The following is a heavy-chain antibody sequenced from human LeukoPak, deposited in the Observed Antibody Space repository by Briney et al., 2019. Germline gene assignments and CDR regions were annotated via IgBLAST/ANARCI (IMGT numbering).Heavy chain of an antibody. CDR3: ARIKRTHYYDSSGPEDY. D-gene: IGHD3-22*01. CDR1: GYTFSGYY. J-gene: IGHJ4*02. CDR2: INPKNDGT. Sequence: ASVKVSCKASGYTFSGYYMQWVRQAPGQGPEWMGWINPKNDGTNYAQKFQGRVTITADESTSTAYMELSSLRSEDTAVYYCARIKRTHYYDSSGPEDYWGQGTLVTVSS. V-gene: IGHV1-2*02.